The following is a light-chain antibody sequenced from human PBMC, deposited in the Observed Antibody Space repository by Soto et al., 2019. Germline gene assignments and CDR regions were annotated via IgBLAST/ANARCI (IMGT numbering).Light chain of an antibody. Sequence: QSVLTQPPSVSAAPRQRVTISCSGSSSNVGNNAVNWYQQLPGKAPKLLIYYDDLLSSGVSDRFSGSKSGTSASLAISGLQSEDEADYYCAVWDDSLNGVVFGGGTKLTVL. CDR1: SSNVGNNA. J-gene: IGLJ2*01. V-gene: IGLV1-36*01. CDR3: AVWDDSLNGVV. CDR2: YDD.